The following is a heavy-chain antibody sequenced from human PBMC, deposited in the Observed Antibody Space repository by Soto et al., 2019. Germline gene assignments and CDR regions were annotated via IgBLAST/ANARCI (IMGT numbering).Heavy chain of an antibody. CDR1: GDSMDNYY. D-gene: IGHD6-19*01. CDR3: VRLTQYSRGWYGGWFDP. J-gene: IGHJ5*02. Sequence: SETLSLTCTVSGDSMDNYYWSWIRQPPGEGLEWIGFISYSGSTNYNPSLKSRATISGDTSNDQFSLELTSVTAADTAVYFCVRLTQYSRGWYGGWFDPWGPGTLVTVSS. CDR2: ISYSGST. V-gene: IGHV4-59*08.